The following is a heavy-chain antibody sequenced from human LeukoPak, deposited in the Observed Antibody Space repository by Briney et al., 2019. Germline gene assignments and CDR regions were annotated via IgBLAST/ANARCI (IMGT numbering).Heavy chain of an antibody. CDR1: GFTFSSYW. D-gene: IGHD3-22*01. J-gene: IGHJ4*02. Sequence: GGSLRLSCAASGFTFSSYWIHWVRQAPGKGLVWVSRINSDGSSTSYADSVKGRFTISRDNAKNTLYLQMNSLRAEDTAVYYCARDNTMIAKGFDYWGQGTLVTVSS. V-gene: IGHV3-74*01. CDR3: ARDNTMIAKGFDY. CDR2: INSDGSST.